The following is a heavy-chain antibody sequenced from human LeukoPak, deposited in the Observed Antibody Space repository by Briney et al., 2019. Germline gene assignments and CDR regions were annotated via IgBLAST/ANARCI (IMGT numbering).Heavy chain of an antibody. J-gene: IGHJ4*02. V-gene: IGHV3-23*01. CDR1: GFTFSSYA. CDR3: AKDPGVVRAHYFDY. D-gene: IGHD2-2*01. Sequence: GGSLRLSCAPSGFTFSSYAMNWVRPAPGKGLEWVSGTGSTGVSTFYADSVKGRFTVSRDNSKNTLSLQMNSLRAEDTAVHYCAKDPGVVRAHYFDYWGQGTLVTVAS. CDR2: TGSTGVST.